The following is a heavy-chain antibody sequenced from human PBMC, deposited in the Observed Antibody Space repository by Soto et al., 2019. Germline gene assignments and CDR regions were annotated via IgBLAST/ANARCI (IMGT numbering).Heavy chain of an antibody. CDR3: ARGGWGYCSGGSCYGMDV. CDR2: INHSGST. CDR1: GGSFSGYY. J-gene: IGHJ6*02. V-gene: IGHV4-34*01. Sequence: SETLSLTCAVYGGSFSGYYWSWIRQPPGKGLEWIGEINHSGSTNYNPSLKSRVTMSVDTSKNQFSLKLSSVTAADTAVYYCARGGWGYCSGGSCYGMDVWGQGTTVTV. D-gene: IGHD2-15*01.